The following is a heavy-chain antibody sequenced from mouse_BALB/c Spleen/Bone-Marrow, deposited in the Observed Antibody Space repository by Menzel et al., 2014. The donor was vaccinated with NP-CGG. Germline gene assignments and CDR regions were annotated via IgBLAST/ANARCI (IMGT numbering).Heavy chain of an antibody. J-gene: IGHJ2*01. V-gene: IGHV7-3*02. Sequence: DVKLVESGGGWVQPGGSLRLSCATSGFTFTDYYMSWVRQPPGKALEWLGFIRNKANGYTTEYSASVKGRFTISRDNSQSILYLQMNTLRAEDSATYYCARYDVYYYFDYWGQGTTLTVSS. D-gene: IGHD2-3*01. CDR3: ARYDVYYYFDY. CDR2: IRNKANGYTT. CDR1: GFTFTDYY.